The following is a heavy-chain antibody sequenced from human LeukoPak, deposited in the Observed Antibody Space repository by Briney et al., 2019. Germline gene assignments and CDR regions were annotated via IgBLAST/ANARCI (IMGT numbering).Heavy chain of an antibody. Sequence: GGSLRLSCAASGFTFNTYSMNWVRQAPGKGLEWLSYVKSGNYDIQYADSVTGRFTVSRDSVTNSLYLQMNDPKAEDTAVYYCARDSDWAFDYWGQGSLVTVSS. D-gene: IGHD3-9*01. CDR2: VKSGNYDI. J-gene: IGHJ4*02. V-gene: IGHV3-48*01. CDR3: ARDSDWAFDY. CDR1: GFTFNTYS.